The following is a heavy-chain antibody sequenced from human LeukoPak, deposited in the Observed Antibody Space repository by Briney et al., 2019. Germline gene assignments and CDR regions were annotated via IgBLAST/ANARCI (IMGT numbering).Heavy chain of an antibody. J-gene: IGHJ6*02. Sequence: PGGSLRLSCAASGFTVSSNYMSWVRQAPGKGLEWVSVIYSGGSTYYADSVKGRFTISRDNSKNTLYFQMNSLRAEDTAVYYCARDLYYGSGSYSDYGMDVWGQGTTVTVSS. CDR1: GFTVSSNY. CDR2: IYSGGST. CDR3: ARDLYYGSGSYSDYGMDV. D-gene: IGHD3-10*01. V-gene: IGHV3-66*01.